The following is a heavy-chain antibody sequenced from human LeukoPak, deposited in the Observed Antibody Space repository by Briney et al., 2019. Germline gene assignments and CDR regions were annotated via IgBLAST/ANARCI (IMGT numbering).Heavy chain of an antibody. V-gene: IGHV1-8*01. Sequence: ASVKVSCKASGYTFTSYDINWVRQATGQGLEWMGWMNPNSGNTGYAQKFQGRVTMTRNTSISTAYMELSSLRSEDTAVYYCARGVVWFGELRYYYYYMDVWGKGTTVTVSS. J-gene: IGHJ6*03. D-gene: IGHD3-10*01. CDR1: GYTFTSYD. CDR3: ARGVVWFGELRYYYYYMDV. CDR2: MNPNSGNT.